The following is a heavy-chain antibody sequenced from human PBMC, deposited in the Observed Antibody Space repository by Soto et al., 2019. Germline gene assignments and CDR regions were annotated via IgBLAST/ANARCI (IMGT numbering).Heavy chain of an antibody. CDR2: IRYDGSNQ. D-gene: IGHD1-26*01. V-gene: IGHV3-33*01. J-gene: IGHJ4*02. CDR1: GFTFSSYG. Sequence: QVQLVESGGGVVQPGRSLRLSCAASGFTFSSYGMHWVRQAPGKGLEWVAVIRYDGSNQYYVDSVKGRFTISRDNSKNTLYLQINSLRAEDTAVYYCARKWELDYWGQGTLVTVSS. CDR3: ARKWELDY.